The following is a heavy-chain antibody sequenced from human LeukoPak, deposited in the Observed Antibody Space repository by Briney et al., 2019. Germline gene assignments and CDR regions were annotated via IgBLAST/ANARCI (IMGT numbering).Heavy chain of an antibody. Sequence: PSETLSLICTVSGGSISTYYWSWIRQPPGKGLEWIWYIYSSGSSNYNPSLKSRVTISVDTSKNQLSLKLSSVTAADTAVYYCARYVAMWWFAPWGQGIPVTVSS. CDR1: GGSISTYY. J-gene: IGHJ5*02. D-gene: IGHD3-10*02. V-gene: IGHV4-59*01. CDR3: ARYVAMWWFAP. CDR2: IYSSGSS.